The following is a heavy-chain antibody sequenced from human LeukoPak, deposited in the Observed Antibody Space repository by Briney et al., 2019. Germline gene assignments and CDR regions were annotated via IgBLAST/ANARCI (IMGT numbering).Heavy chain of an antibody. D-gene: IGHD6-13*01. Sequence: SETLSLTCAVYGGSFSGYYWSWLRQPPGKGLEWVGEINHSGSTNYNPSLKSRVTISVATSKSQFSLKLSSLTAADTAVYYCAMGGRAAALRTFYYFDYGGQGTLVTVS. CDR1: GGSFSGYY. J-gene: IGHJ4*02. V-gene: IGHV4-34*01. CDR2: INHSGST. CDR3: AMGGRAAALRTFYYFDY.